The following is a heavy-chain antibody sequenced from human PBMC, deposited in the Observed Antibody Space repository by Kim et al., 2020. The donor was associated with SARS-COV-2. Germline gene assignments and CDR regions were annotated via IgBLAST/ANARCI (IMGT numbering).Heavy chain of an antibody. Sequence: GGSLRLSCAASGFNFSSYAMSWVRQAPGKGLEWVSVIYSGGSSTYYADSVKGRFTISRDNSKNTLYLQMNSLRAEDTAVYYCAKDLLSRQWGGGMDVWGQGTTVTVSS. CDR3: AKDLLSRQWGGGMDV. CDR1: GFNFSSYA. J-gene: IGHJ6*02. V-gene: IGHV3-23*03. D-gene: IGHD1-26*01. CDR2: IYSGGSST.